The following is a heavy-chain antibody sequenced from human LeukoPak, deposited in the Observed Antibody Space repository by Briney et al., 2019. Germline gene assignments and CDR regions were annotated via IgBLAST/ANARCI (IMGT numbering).Heavy chain of an antibody. CDR3: ATVGKTGGYSYGSPYGLTD. CDR1: GYTLTELS. Sequence: ASVKVSCKVSGYTLTELSMHWVRQAPGKGLEWMGGFDPEDGETIYAQKFQGRVTMTEDTSTDTAYMGLSSLRSEDTAVYYCATVGKTGGYSYGSPYGLTDWGQGTLVTVSS. J-gene: IGHJ4*02. D-gene: IGHD5-18*01. V-gene: IGHV1-24*01. CDR2: FDPEDGET.